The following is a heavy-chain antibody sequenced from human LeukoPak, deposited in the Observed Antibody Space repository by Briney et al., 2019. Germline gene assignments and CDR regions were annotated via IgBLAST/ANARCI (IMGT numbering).Heavy chain of an antibody. Sequence: SETLSLTCTVSGGSISSYYWSWIRQPAGRGLEWIGRIYTSGSTNHNPSLKSRVTMSVDTSKNQFSLKLSSVTAADTAVYYCASGYYDSSVFDYWGQGTLVTVSS. CDR1: GGSISSYY. D-gene: IGHD3-22*01. V-gene: IGHV4-4*07. CDR3: ASGYYDSSVFDY. J-gene: IGHJ4*02. CDR2: IYTSGST.